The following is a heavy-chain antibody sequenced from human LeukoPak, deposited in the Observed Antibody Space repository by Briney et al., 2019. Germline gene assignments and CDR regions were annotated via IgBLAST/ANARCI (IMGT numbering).Heavy chain of an antibody. CDR3: ARAEGLTYYDSSAQGFDY. CDR2: IIPIFGTA. Sequence: ASVKVSCKASGGTFSSYAISWVRQAPGQGLEWKGGIIPIFGTANCAQKFQGRVTITTDESTSTAYMELSSLRSEDTAVYYCARAEGLTYYDSSAQGFDYWGQGTLVTVSS. CDR1: GGTFSSYA. V-gene: IGHV1-69*05. D-gene: IGHD3-22*01. J-gene: IGHJ4*02.